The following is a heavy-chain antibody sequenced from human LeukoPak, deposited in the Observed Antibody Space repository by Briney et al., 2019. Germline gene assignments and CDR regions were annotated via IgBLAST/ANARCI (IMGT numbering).Heavy chain of an antibody. CDR3: AREYSSGLSWFDP. CDR2: IYYNGNT. D-gene: IGHD6-19*01. Sequence: SETLSLTCNLSGGSINNYYWSWIRQPPGKGLEWIGYIYYNGNTNCNPSLKSRVTISVDTSKNQFSLKLSSVTAADTAVYFCAREYSSGLSWFDPWGQGTLVTVSS. J-gene: IGHJ5*02. V-gene: IGHV4-59*01. CDR1: GGSINNYY.